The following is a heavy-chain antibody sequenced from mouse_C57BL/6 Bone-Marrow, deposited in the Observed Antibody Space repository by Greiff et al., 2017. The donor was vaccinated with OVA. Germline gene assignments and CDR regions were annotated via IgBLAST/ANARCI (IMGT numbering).Heavy chain of an antibody. D-gene: IGHD1-1*01. Sequence: QVQLQQPGAELVMPGASVKLSCKASGYTFTSYWMHWVKQRPGQGLEWIGEIDPSDSYTNYNQKFKGKSTLTVDKSSSTAYMQLSSLTSEDSAVYYSAKEIYIYYYAMDYWGQGTSVTVSS. CDR1: GYTFTSYW. CDR2: IDPSDSYT. CDR3: AKEIYIYYYAMDY. V-gene: IGHV1-69*01. J-gene: IGHJ4*01.